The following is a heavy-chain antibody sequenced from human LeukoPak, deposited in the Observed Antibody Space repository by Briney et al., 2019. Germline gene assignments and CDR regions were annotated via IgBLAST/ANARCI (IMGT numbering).Heavy chain of an antibody. D-gene: IGHD5-24*01. CDR2: IYPDDSDT. V-gene: IGHV5-51*01. J-gene: IGHJ4*02. Sequence: GESLKISCRGSGYTFTNYWMAWVRQTPGKGLEWMGMIYPDDSDTRYSPSFQGQFTISADKSINTAYLHLSSLKASDTAMYYCARGEATEGFDYWGQGTLVTVSS. CDR1: GYTFTNYW. CDR3: ARGEATEGFDY.